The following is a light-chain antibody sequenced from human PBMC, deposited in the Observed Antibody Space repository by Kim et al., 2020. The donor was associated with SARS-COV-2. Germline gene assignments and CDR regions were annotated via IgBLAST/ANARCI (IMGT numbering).Light chain of an antibody. V-gene: IGLV1-44*01. J-gene: IGLJ2*01. Sequence: NAVNWYQQLPETPPRLLIYSNDRRPSGVPGRFSGSRSGTSASLAISGLQSDDEADYFCASWDDGLSGPVFGGGTQLTVL. CDR2: SND. CDR3: ASWDDGLSGPV.